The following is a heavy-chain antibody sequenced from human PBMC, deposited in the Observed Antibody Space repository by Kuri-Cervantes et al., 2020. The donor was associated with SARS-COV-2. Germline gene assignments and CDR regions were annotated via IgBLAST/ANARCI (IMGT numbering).Heavy chain of an antibody. CDR2: INQDGSEK. J-gene: IGHJ5*02. V-gene: IGHV3-7*02. CDR3: ARARGYCTNGVCYLWFDP. CDR1: GFTFSYYW. D-gene: IGHD2-8*01. Sequence: GGSLRLSCAASGFTFSYYWMSWVRQAPGKGLEWVANINQDGSEKYYVGSVKGRSTISRDNAKNSLYLQMNSLRAEDTAVYYCARARGYCTNGVCYLWFDPWGQGTLVTVSS.